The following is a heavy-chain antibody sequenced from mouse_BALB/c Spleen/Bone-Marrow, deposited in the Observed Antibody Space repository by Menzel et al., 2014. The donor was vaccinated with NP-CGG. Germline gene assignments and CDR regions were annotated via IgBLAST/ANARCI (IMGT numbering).Heavy chain of an antibody. CDR2: INSNGGST. V-gene: IGHV5-6-3*01. D-gene: IGHD2-1*01. Sequence: EGKLMESGGGLVQPGGSLKLSCAASGFTFSSYGMSWVRQTPDKRLELVASINSNGGSTYYPDSVKGRFTISRDNAKNTLSLQMSSLKSEDTAMYYCARGNYGNYVDYFDYWGQGTTLTVSS. CDR1: GFTFSSYG. J-gene: IGHJ2*01. CDR3: ARGNYGNYVDYFDY.